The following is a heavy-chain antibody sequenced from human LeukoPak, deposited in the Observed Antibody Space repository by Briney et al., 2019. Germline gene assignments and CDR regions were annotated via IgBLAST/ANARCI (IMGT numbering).Heavy chain of an antibody. V-gene: IGHV3-53*01. D-gene: IGHD5-12*01. J-gene: IGHJ4*02. CDR1: GFTFSSYW. CDR2: IYSGGST. CDR3: ARESGIVATGSFDY. Sequence: GGSLRLSCAASGFTFSSYWMSWVRQAPGKGLEWVSVIYSGGSTYYADSVKGRFTISRDNSKNTLYPQMNSLRAEDTAVYYCARESGIVATGSFDYWGQGTLVTVSS.